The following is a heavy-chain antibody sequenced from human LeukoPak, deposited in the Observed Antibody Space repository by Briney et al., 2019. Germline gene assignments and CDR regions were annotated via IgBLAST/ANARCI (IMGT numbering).Heavy chain of an antibody. CDR1: GFTFNDYN. CDR2: ISSGM. D-gene: IGHD3-16*01. CDR3: ARRIWGADSQSHTFDI. J-gene: IGHJ3*02. V-gene: IGHV3-11*01. Sequence: PGGSLRLSCAASGFTFNDYNMGWIRQAPGKGLEWVAYISSGMYYAGSVKGRFTISRDNAKNSLYLQMNSLRADDTAVYYCARRIWGADSQSHTFDIWGQGKMVTVSS.